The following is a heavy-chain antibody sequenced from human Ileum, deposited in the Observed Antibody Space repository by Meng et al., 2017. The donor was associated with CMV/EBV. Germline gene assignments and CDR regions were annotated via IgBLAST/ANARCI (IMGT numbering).Heavy chain of an antibody. CDR1: GFTFGSYA. J-gene: IGHJ4*02. D-gene: IGHD5-18*01. V-gene: IGHV3-23*01. Sequence: LSGAASGFTFGSYAMSWVRQDTGKGLEWVSAISGSGDSTYYADSVKGRFTISRDNSKNTLYLQMNSLRAEDTAVYYCAKGGCSYGYGYWGQGTLVTVSS. CDR2: ISGSGDST. CDR3: AKGGCSYGYGY.